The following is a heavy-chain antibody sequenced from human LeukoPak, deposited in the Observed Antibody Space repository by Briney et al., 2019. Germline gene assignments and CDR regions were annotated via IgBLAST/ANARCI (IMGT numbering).Heavy chain of an antibody. CDR3: TTELYGGPNK. Sequence: PGGSLRLSCAASGFTFNNAWMSWVRQTPGKGLEWLGRIISETEGGTTYYAAPVKGRFTISRDDSVDTLYLQMISLKTEDTAVYYCTTELYGGPNKRGQGTLVTVSS. V-gene: IGHV3-15*01. J-gene: IGHJ4*02. CDR1: GFTFNNAW. CDR2: IISETEGGTT. D-gene: IGHD1/OR15-1a*01.